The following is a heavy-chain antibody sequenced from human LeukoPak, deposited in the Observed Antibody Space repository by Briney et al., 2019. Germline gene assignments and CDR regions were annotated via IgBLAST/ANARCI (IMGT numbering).Heavy chain of an antibody. V-gene: IGHV3-23*01. CDR1: VFTFSSYS. D-gene: IGHD6-6*01. CDR2: ITGNSDNT. J-gene: IGHJ4*02. Sequence: GGSLRLSCAASVFTFSSYSMSWVRQAPRKGQEWVSAITGNSDNTYYADSVKGRFTISRDNSKDTLNLQMSSLRAEDTAIYYCAKRSFTSSGHFDYWGQGALVTVSS. CDR3: AKRSFTSSGHFDY.